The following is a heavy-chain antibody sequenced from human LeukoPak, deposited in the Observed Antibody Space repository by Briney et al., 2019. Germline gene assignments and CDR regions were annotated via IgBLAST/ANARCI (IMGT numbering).Heavy chain of an antibody. CDR3: ARRGGSYGRHFDY. CDR1: GGSISSSSYY. D-gene: IGHD1-26*01. CDR2: IYHSGST. V-gene: IGHV4-39*07. Sequence: SETLSLTCTVSGGSISSSSYYRGWIRQPPGKGLEWIGEIYHSGSTNYNPSLKSRVTISVDKSKNQFSLKLSSVTAADTTVYYCARRGGSYGRHFDYWGQGTLVTVSS. J-gene: IGHJ4*02.